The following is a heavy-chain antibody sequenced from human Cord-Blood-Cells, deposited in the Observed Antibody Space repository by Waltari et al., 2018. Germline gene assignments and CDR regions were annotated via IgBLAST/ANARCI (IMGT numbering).Heavy chain of an antibody. Sequence: QVQLVQSGAEVKKPGASVTVSCKASGYTFTGYYMHWVRQAPGQGLEWMGWINPNSGGTNYAQKFQGRVTMTRDTSISTAYMELSRLRSDDTAVYYCARENSDSSGQTYYFDYWGQGTLVTVSS. CDR3: ARENSDSSGQTYYFDY. D-gene: IGHD3-22*01. CDR2: INPNSGGT. J-gene: IGHJ4*02. V-gene: IGHV1-2*02. CDR1: GYTFTGYY.